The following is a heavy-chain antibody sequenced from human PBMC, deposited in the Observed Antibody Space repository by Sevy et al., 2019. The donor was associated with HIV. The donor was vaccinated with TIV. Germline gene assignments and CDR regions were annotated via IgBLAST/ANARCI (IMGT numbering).Heavy chain of an antibody. CDR2: ISSSSSYI. Sequence: GGSLRLSCAASGFTFNIYGMNWVRQAPGKGLEWVSSISSSSSYIYYADSLKGRFTVSRDNAKNSLYLQMNSLRAEDTAVYYCARASQQLVLLREYYFDYWGQGTLVTVSS. CDR1: GFTFNIYG. CDR3: ARASQQLVLLREYYFDY. D-gene: IGHD6-13*01. V-gene: IGHV3-21*01. J-gene: IGHJ4*02.